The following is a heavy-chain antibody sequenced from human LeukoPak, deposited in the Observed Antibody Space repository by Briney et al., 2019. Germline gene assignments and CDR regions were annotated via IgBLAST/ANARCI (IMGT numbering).Heavy chain of an antibody. CDR2: IYYSGST. D-gene: IGHD3-22*01. Sequence: SETLSLTCTVSGGSISSYYWSWIRRPPGKGLEWIGSIYYSGSTYYNPSLKSRVTISVDTSKNRFSLKLSSVTAADTAVYYCASGGETYYYDSSGYCWFDPWGQGTLVTVSS. CDR3: ASGGETYYYDSSGYCWFDP. J-gene: IGHJ5*02. V-gene: IGHV4-39*07. CDR1: GGSISSYY.